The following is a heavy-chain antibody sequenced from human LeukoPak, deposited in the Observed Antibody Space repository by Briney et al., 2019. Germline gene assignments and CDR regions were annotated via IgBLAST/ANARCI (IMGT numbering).Heavy chain of an antibody. Sequence: SETLSLTCTVSGGSISSGDYYWSWIRQPPGKGLEWIGYMYYSGSTYYTPSLKSRATISVDTSKNQFSLKLSSVTAADTAGYYCARPYYYESRIDPWGQGTLVTVSS. CDR3: ARPYYYESRIDP. D-gene: IGHD3-22*01. CDR1: GGSISSGDYY. V-gene: IGHV4-30-4*01. CDR2: MYYSGST. J-gene: IGHJ5*02.